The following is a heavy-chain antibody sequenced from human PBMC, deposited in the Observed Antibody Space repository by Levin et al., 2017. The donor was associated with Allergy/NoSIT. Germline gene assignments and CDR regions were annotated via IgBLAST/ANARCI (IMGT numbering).Heavy chain of an antibody. D-gene: IGHD2-21*02. J-gene: IGHJ3*02. Sequence: SETLSLTCTVSGGSISSYYWSWIRQPPGKGLEWIGYIYYSGSTNYDPSLKSRVTISVDTSKNQFSLKLSSVTAADTAVYYCARERKGDCGGDGYRGVAFDIWGQGTMVTVSS. V-gene: IGHV4-59*01. CDR1: GGSISSYY. CDR2: IYYSGST. CDR3: ARERKGDCGGDGYRGVAFDI.